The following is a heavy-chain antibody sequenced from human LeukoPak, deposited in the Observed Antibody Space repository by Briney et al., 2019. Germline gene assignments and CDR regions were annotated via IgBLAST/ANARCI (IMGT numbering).Heavy chain of an antibody. V-gene: IGHV3-48*03. CDR1: GFTFSSYE. D-gene: IGHD3-9*01. CDR3: AILGYILTGQFDY. J-gene: IGHJ4*02. Sequence: GGSLRLSCAASGFTFSSYEMNWVRQAPGKGLEWVPYISGSGSSIYYADSVKGRFTISRDNGKNSLYLQMNSLRAEDTAVYYCAILGYILTGQFDYWGQGTLVTVSS. CDR2: ISGSGSSI.